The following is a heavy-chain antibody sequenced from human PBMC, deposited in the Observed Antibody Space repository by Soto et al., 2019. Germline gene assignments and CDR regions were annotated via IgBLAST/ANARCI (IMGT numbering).Heavy chain of an antibody. CDR1: GYTFTGYF. CDR3: ATGGAYSSSLVGGDY. V-gene: IGHV1-2*02. J-gene: IGHJ4*02. CDR2: INPNSGGT. D-gene: IGHD6-6*01. Sequence: QVQLVQSGAEVKKPGASVEVSCKASGYTFTGYFIHWVRQAPGQGLEWMGWINPNSGGTNYAQKFQGRVTMTRDTSINTAYMELSRLRSDDTAVYYCATGGAYSSSLVGGDYWGQGTLVTVSS.